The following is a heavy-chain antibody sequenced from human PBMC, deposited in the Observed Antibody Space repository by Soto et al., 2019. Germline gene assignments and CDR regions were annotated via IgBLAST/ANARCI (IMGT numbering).Heavy chain of an antibody. D-gene: IGHD1-1*01. CDR1: GFTFSSYS. CDR3: ATPYGPPTNDY. J-gene: IGHJ4*02. Sequence: GGSLRLSCAASGFTFSSYSMNWVRQAPGKGLEWVSYISSSSSTIYYADSVKGRFTISRDNAKNSLYLQMNSLRAEDTAVYYCATPYGPPTNDYWGQGTLVTVSS. V-gene: IGHV3-48*01. CDR2: ISSSSSTI.